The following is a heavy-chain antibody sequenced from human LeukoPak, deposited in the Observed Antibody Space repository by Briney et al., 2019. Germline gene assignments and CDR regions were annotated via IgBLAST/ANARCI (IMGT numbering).Heavy chain of an antibody. V-gene: IGHV1-2*02. D-gene: IGHD6-19*01. Sequence: ASVKVPCKASGYTFSGYYMHWVRQAPGQGLELMGWIKPNSGDTKYAQKFQGRVTMTRDTSINTAYMELSSLRSDDTAMYYCARDRAAVAGQYFLDYWGQGALVTVSS. J-gene: IGHJ4*02. CDR2: IKPNSGDT. CDR1: GYTFSGYY. CDR3: ARDRAAVAGQYFLDY.